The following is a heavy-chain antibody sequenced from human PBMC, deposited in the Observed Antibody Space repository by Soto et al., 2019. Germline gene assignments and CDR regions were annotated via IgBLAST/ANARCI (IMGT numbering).Heavy chain of an antibody. CDR1: GYSFTSYW. D-gene: IGHD5-12*01. V-gene: IGHV5-10-1*01. CDR3: PRRGYGGYGGGDAFDI. Sequence: GESLKISCKGSGYSFTSYWISWVRQMPGKGLEWMGRIDPSDSYTNYSPSFQGHVTISADKSVSTAYLQWSSLKASDTAMYYCPRRGYGGYGGGDAFDIWGQGTMVTVSS. CDR2: IDPSDSYT. J-gene: IGHJ3*02.